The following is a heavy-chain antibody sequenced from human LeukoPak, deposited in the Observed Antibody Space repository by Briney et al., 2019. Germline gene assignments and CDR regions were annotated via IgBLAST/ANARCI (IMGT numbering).Heavy chain of an antibody. CDR1: GFTVRRYW. V-gene: IGHV3-74*03. CDR3: ARTVTDAFDI. Sequence: GGSLRLSCAASGFTVRRYWMHWVRQAPGKGLVWVSRIDSDVSSTTYADSVKGRFIISRDNAKNTLYLQMNSLRAEDTAVYYCARTVTDAFDIWGQGTMVTVSS. J-gene: IGHJ3*02. D-gene: IGHD3-16*02. CDR2: IDSDVSST.